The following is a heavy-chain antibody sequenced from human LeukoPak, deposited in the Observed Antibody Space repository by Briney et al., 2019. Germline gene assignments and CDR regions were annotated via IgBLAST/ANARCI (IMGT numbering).Heavy chain of an antibody. V-gene: IGHV3-23*01. D-gene: IGHD4-17*01. CDR3: AKAKNGYGDYGYYFDY. J-gene: IGHJ4*02. CDR2: ISGSGGST. Sequence: GGSLRLSCAASGFTFSSYAMSWVRPAPGKGLEWVSAISGSGGSTYYADSVKGRFTISRDNSKNTLYLQMNSLRAEDTAVYYCAKAKNGYGDYGYYFDYWGQGTLVTVSS. CDR1: GFTFSSYA.